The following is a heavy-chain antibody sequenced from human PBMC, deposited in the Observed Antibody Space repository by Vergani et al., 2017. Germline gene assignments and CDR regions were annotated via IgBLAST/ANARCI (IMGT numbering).Heavy chain of an antibody. CDR2: ISAYNGNT. CDR1: GYTFTSYG. Sequence: QVQLVQSGAEVKKPGASVKVSCKASGYTFTSYGISWVRQAPGQGLEWMGWISAYNGNTNNAQKVQGRVTMTTDTSTSTAYMELRSLRADDTAVYYCAREDLPSGITSGWGGGDYWGQGTLVTVSS. V-gene: IGHV1-18*01. D-gene: IGHD6-19*01. CDR3: AREDLPSGITSGWGGGDY. J-gene: IGHJ4*02.